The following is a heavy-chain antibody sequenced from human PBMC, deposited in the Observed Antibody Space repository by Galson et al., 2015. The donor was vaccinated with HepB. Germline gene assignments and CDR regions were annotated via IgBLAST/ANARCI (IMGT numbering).Heavy chain of an antibody. Sequence: SLRLSCAASGFSFSRYWMHWVRQAPGKGLVWVSRVNSDGSSTTYADSVKGRFTSSRDNAKKTQYLQMNSLRAEDTAVYYCVREAEYYYGSSGYPRNWHFDLWGRGTLVTVSS. CDR3: VREAEYYYGSSGYPRNWHFDL. CDR2: VNSDGSST. J-gene: IGHJ2*01. CDR1: GFSFSRYW. V-gene: IGHV3-74*01. D-gene: IGHD3-22*01.